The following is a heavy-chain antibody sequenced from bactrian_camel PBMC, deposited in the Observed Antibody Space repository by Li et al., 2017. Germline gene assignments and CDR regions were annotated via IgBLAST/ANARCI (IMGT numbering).Heavy chain of an antibody. CDR3: AADTPLCVEVIGRVVPGLDDLGY. D-gene: IGHD2*01. J-gene: IGHJ6*01. CDR2: IRRDDLT. CDR1: GLSVSDFS. V-gene: IGHV3S53*01. Sequence: VQLVESGGGSVQTGGSLRLSCAPSGLSVSDFSMAWFRQSPGKEREGVAAIRRDDLTAYTDSVKGRFTISQDNAKNTVYLQMNNLKPEDTGMYVCAADTPLCVEVIGRVVPGLDDLGYWGQGTQVTVS.